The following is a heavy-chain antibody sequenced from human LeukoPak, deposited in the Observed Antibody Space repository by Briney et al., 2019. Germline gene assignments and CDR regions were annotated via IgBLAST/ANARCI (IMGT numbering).Heavy chain of an antibody. CDR2: ISGSGGST. J-gene: IGHJ3*02. CDR3: AKDKWELLRAGAFDI. V-gene: IGHV3-23*01. Sequence: GGSLRLSCAVSGFTFSSYAMSWVRQAPGKGLEWVSAISGSGGSTYYADSVKGRFTISRDNSKNTLYLQMNSLRAEDTAVYYCAKDKWELLRAGAFDIWGQGTMVTVSS. D-gene: IGHD1-26*01. CDR1: GFTFSSYA.